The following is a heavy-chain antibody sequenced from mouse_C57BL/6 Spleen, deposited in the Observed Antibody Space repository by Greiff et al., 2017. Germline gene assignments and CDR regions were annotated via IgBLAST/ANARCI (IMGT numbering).Heavy chain of an antibody. CDR2: ISYDGSN. CDR1: GYSITSGYY. D-gene: IGHD1-1*01. J-gene: IGHJ3*01. V-gene: IGHV3-6*01. Sequence: EVKLQESGPGLVKPSQSLSLTCSVTGYSITSGYYWNWIRQFPGNKLEWMGYISYDGSNNYNPSLKNRISITRDTSKNQFFLKLNSVTTEYTATYYCARGDYGSPCAYWGQGTLVTVSA. CDR3: ARGDYGSPCAY.